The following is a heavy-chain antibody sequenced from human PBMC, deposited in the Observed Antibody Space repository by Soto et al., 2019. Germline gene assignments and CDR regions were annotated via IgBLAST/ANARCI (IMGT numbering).Heavy chain of an antibody. V-gene: IGHV4-34*01. Sequence: SETLSLTCAVYGGSFSGYYWSWIRQPPGKGLEWIGEINHSGSTNYNPSLKSRVTISVDTSNNQFSLNVNSVTAADTAVYYCARGRITMLHWGQGTLVTVSS. D-gene: IGHD3-10*02. CDR2: INHSGST. CDR1: GGSFSGYY. CDR3: ARGRITMLH. J-gene: IGHJ4*02.